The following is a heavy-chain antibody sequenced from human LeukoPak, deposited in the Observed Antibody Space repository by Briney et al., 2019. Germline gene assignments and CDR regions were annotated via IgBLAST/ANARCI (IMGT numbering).Heavy chain of an antibody. CDR2: MNPNSGNT. J-gene: IGHJ3*02. D-gene: IGHD6-19*01. Sequence: ASVKVSCKASGYTFTSYDINWVPQATGQGLEWMGWMNPNSGNTGYAQKFQGRVTMTRNTSISTAYMDLGSLRSEDTAVNYCARESEQWLADAFDIWGQGTMVTVSS. CDR1: GYTFTSYD. V-gene: IGHV1-8*01. CDR3: ARESEQWLADAFDI.